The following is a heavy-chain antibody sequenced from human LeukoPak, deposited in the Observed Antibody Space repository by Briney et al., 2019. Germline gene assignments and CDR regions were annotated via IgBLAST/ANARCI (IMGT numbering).Heavy chain of an antibody. CDR2: IYYSGST. D-gene: IGHD3-3*01. CDR1: GGSISSSSYY. J-gene: IGHJ4*02. Sequence: SETLSLTCTVSGGSISSSSYYWGWIRQPPGKGPEWIGSIYYSGSTYYNPSLKSRVTISVDTSKNQFSLKLRSVTAADTAVYYCASSILLDNDFRGGYSSLDYWGQGTVVTVSS. V-gene: IGHV4-39*01. CDR3: ASSILLDNDFRGGYSSLDY.